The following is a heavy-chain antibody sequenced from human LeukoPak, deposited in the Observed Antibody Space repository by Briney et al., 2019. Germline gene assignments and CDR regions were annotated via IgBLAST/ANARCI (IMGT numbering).Heavy chain of an antibody. J-gene: IGHJ4*02. CDR2: ISSSNYM. V-gene: IGHV3-21*01. Sequence: GGSLRLSCAASGFTLSRNAMNWVRQAPGKGLEWVSFISSSNYMSYADSVKGRFTISRDNAKNSLYLQMNSLRAEDTAVYYCARPLDSSNNYFDYWGQGTLVTVSA. CDR3: ARPLDSSNNYFDY. CDR1: GFTLSRNA. D-gene: IGHD6-13*01.